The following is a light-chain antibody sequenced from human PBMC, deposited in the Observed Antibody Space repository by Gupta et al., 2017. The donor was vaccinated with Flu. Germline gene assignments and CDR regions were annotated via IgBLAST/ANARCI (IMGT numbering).Light chain of an antibody. J-gene: IGLJ3*02. CDR2: STS. CDR3: RLYYGGAWV. CDR1: TGAGNSVYY. Sequence: GTGTRTCATSTGAGNSVYYSNWHQQKPEHHHRVLIYSTSETAALTPARFSCSRRGGKAALTLSGVQTEDEDDYYCRLYYGGAWVFGGGTKLTVL. V-gene: IGLV7-43*01.